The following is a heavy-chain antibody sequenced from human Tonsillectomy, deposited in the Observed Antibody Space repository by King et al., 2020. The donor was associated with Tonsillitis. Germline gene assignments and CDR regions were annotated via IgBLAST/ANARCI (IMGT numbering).Heavy chain of an antibody. Sequence: VQLVESGGGVVQPGRSLRLSCAASGFTFSSYGMHWVRQAPGKGLDWVAVISYDGRTKYYADSVMGRFTISRDNSKNTLYLQMNFLRAEDTAVYYCARDREYGGNYGFDYGGQSPRVTVSS. J-gene: IGHJ4*02. D-gene: IGHD4-23*01. CDR3: ARDREYGGNYGFDY. CDR2: ISYDGRTK. CDR1: GFTFSSYG. V-gene: IGHV3-33*05.